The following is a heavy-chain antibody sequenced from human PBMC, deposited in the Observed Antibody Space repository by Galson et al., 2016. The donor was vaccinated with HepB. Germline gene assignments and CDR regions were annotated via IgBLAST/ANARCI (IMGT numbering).Heavy chain of an antibody. CDR2: VNPSDGNT. Sequence: SVKVSCKASGYTFTTYYIHWVRQAPGQGLEWMGVVNPSDGNTRYAQKFQGRVTMTSDTSTSTVYMELSSLRSEDTAVYQCGRAYYYGSGSYGVYYGMDVWGEGTTVTASS. CDR3: GRAYYYGSGSYGVYYGMDV. J-gene: IGHJ6*04. D-gene: IGHD3-10*01. CDR1: GYTFTTYY. V-gene: IGHV1-46*03.